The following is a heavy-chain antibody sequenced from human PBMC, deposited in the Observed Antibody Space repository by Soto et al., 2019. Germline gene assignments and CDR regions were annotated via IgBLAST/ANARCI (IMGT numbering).Heavy chain of an antibody. CDR3: AKDAVSRDGVWLAHD. Sequence: VQLLESGGGLVQPGGSLRLSCAASGFSFSDYAMIWVRQAPGKGLEWVSGLYGSGGGIHYADSVKGRFTISRDNYANSVYLQMNSLRVEDTDIYYCAKDAVSRDGVWLAHDWGQGTVVTVSS. V-gene: IGHV3-23*01. CDR2: LYGSGGGI. CDR1: GFSFSDYA. D-gene: IGHD5-12*01. J-gene: IGHJ1*01.